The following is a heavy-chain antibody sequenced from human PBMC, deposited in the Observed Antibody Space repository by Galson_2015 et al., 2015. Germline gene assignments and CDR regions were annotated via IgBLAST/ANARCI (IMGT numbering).Heavy chain of an antibody. V-gene: IGHV1-8*01. CDR2: MNPNSGNT. J-gene: IGHJ3*02. CDR1: GYTFPSYD. Sequence: SVKVSCKASGYTFPSYDINWVRQATGQGLEWMGWMNPNSGNTGYAQKFQGRVTMTRNTSISTAYMELSSLRSEDTAVYYCARGTAERDAFDIWGQGTVVTVSS. CDR3: ARGTAERDAFDI.